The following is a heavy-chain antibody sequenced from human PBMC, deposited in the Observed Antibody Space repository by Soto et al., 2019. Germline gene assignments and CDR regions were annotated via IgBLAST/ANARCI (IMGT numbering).Heavy chain of an antibody. D-gene: IGHD3-10*01. CDR3: ARGALLWFGELSLYYYYGMDV. CDR2: INHSGST. V-gene: IGHV4-34*01. J-gene: IGHJ6*02. Sequence: SETLSLTCAVYGWSFSGYYWSWIRQPPGKGLEWIGEINHSGSTNYNPSLRSRVTISVDTSKNQFSLKLSSVTAADTAVYYCARGALLWFGELSLYYYYGMDVWGQGTTVTVSS. CDR1: GWSFSGYY.